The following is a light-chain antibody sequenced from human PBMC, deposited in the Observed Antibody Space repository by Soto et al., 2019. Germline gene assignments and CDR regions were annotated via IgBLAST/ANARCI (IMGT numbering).Light chain of an antibody. CDR2: AIS. CDR3: QQHNDWPLT. Sequence: EIVMTQSPATLSVSPGESATISCRASQSFSSNLAWYQQKPGQDPRLLIYAISTRATGIPARFSGSGSGTEFTLTISSLQSEDFAVYYCQQHNDWPLTLGHGTRV. V-gene: IGKV3D-15*01. CDR1: QSFSSN. J-gene: IGKJ5*01.